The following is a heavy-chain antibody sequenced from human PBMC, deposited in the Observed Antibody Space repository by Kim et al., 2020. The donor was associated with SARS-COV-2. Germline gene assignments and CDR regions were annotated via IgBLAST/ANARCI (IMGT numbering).Heavy chain of an antibody. J-gene: IGHJ6*02. CDR2: IGAYNGNT. V-gene: IGHV1-18*04. CDR1: GYTFTSYG. D-gene: IGHD5-18*01. CDR3: AREKGYSYGYHYYYGMDV. Sequence: ASVKVSCKASGYTFTSYGISWVRQAPGQGLEWMGWIGAYNGNTNYAQKLQGRVTMTTDTSTSTAYMELRSLRSDDTAVYYCAREKGYSYGYHYYYGMDVWGQGTTVTVSS.